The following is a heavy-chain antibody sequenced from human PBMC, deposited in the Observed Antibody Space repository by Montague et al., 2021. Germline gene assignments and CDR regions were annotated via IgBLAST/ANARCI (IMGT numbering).Heavy chain of an antibody. CDR3: ARQGFYESGGFFI. CDR2: T. V-gene: IGHV4-61*07. J-gene: IGHJ4*02. D-gene: IGHD3-22*01. Sequence: TNYNPSLKSRVTMSADTSKNQVSLKVNSVTAADTAVYYCARQGFYESGGFFIWGLGTLVNVYS.